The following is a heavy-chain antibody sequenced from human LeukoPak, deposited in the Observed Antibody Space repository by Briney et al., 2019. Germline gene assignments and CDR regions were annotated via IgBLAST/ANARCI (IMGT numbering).Heavy chain of an antibody. V-gene: IGHV3-21*01. Sequence: PGGSLRLSCAASGFTVSSNYMSWVRQAPGKGLEWVSCISSSSSYIYYADSVKGRFTISRDNPQNSLYLQMSSLRAEDTAVYYCARAWRGSYVFDYWGQGTLVTVSS. CDR2: ISSSSSYI. CDR1: GFTVSSNY. CDR3: ARAWRGSYVFDY. D-gene: IGHD3-3*01. J-gene: IGHJ4*02.